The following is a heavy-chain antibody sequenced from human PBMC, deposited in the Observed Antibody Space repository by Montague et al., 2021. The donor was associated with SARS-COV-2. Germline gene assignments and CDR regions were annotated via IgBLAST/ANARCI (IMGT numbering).Heavy chain of an antibody. CDR3: ARVLVVTYYGMDV. J-gene: IGHJ6*02. D-gene: IGHD3-22*01. CDR1: GFTFSSYE. CDR2: ISSSGSTI. V-gene: IGHV3-48*03. Sequence: SLRLSCAASGFTFSSYEMNWVRQAPGKGLEWVSYISSSGSTIYYADSVKGRFTISRDNAKNSLYLQMSSLRAEDTAVYYCARVLVVTYYGMDVWGQGTTVTVSS.